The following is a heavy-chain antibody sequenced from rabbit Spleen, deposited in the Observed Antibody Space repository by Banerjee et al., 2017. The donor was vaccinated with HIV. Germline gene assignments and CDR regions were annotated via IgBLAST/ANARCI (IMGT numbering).Heavy chain of an antibody. CDR3: ARDLTAVIGWYFNF. Sequence: QSLEESGGGLVKPGGTLTLTCTVSGFSFSSNWICWVRQAPGKGLEWIACINIVTGKSVYASWAKGRFTMSRTSSTTVTLQMSSLTAADTATYFCARDLTAVIGWYFNFWGPGTLVTVS. CDR2: INIVTGKS. CDR1: GFSFSSNW. D-gene: IGHD1-1*01. J-gene: IGHJ4*01. V-gene: IGHV1S40*01.